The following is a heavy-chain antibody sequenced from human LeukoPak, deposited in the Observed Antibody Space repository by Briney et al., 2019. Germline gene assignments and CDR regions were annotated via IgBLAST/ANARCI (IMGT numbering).Heavy chain of an antibody. V-gene: IGHV4-34*01. CDR1: GGSFSGYY. CDR3: ARGRDYYDSSGYYYVFDY. J-gene: IGHJ4*02. Sequence: SETLSLTCAVYGGSFSGYYWSWIRQPPGKGLEWIGEINHSGSTNYNPSLKSRVTISVDTSKNHFSLKLSSVTAADTAVYYCARGRDYYDSSGYYYVFDYWGQGTLVTVSS. CDR2: INHSGST. D-gene: IGHD3-22*01.